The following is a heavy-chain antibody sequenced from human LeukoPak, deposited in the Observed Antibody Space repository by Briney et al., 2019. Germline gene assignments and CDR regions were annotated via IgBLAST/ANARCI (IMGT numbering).Heavy chain of an antibody. D-gene: IGHD6-13*01. J-gene: IGHJ4*02. CDR2: ISTSGSTK. V-gene: IGHV3-11*04. CDR3: AKDRVYSSSFYCFDY. CDR1: GFIFSDYY. Sequence: GGSLRLSCAASGFIFSDYYMSWIRQAPGKGLEWVSYISTSGSTKYYADSVKGRFTISRDNSKNTLYLQMNSLGAEDTAVYYCAKDRVYSSSFYCFDYWGQGTLVTVSS.